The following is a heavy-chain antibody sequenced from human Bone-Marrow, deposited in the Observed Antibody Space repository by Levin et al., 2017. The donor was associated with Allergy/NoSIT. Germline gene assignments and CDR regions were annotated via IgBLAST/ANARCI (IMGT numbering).Heavy chain of an antibody. CDR3: ATSGTSTSGAYYFDY. V-gene: IGHV3-48*03. Sequence: GESLKISCAASGLTFNNYEMNWVRQAPGKGLEWVSYISNTGATTYYADSVKGRFTISRDNAKKSLYLQMNSLRAEDTAVYHCATSGTSTSGAYYFDYWGQGTLVTVSS. CDR1: GLTFNNYE. CDR2: ISNTGATT. J-gene: IGHJ4*02. D-gene: IGHD1-26*01.